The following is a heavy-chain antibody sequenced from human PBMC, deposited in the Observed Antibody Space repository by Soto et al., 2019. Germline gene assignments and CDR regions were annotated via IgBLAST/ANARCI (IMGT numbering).Heavy chain of an antibody. CDR2: ISYDGSNK. J-gene: IGHJ4*02. D-gene: IGHD6-19*01. V-gene: IGHV3-30-3*01. CDR1: GFTFSSYA. Sequence: GGSLRLSCAASGFTFSSYAMHWVRQAPGKGLEWVAVISYDGSNKYYADSVKGRFTTSRDNSKNTLYLQMNSLRAEDTAVYYCSAVAPEGYYFDYWGQGTLVTV. CDR3: SAVAPEGYYFDY.